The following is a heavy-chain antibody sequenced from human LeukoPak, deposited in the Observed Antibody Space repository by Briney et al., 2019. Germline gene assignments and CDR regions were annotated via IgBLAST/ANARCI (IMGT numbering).Heavy chain of an antibody. J-gene: IGHJ6*02. CDR2: MNLNSGKT. Sequence: ASVKVSCKASGYTSTNFDINWVRQATGQGLEWMGWMNLNSGKTGYIQEFQGRVTMTTNTSISTAYMELSSLRSEDTAAYYCGRGYAMDVWGQGTTVTVSS. V-gene: IGHV1-8*01. CDR3: GRGYAMDV. CDR1: GYTSTNFD.